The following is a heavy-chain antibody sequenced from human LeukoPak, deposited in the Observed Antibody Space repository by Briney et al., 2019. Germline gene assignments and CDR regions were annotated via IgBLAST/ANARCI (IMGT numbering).Heavy chain of an antibody. CDR1: GYTFTSYY. CDR2: INPSGGST. J-gene: IGHJ6*03. V-gene: IGHV1-46*01. D-gene: IGHD3-10*01. Sequence: ASVKVSCKASGYTFTSYYMHWVRQAPGQGLEWMGVINPSGGSTSSAQKFQGRVNMTRDTSTSTVYMELSSLRSEDTAVYYCARDSPDYYGSGSYYSDGWANYYYYYMDVWGKGTTVTISS. CDR3: ARDSPDYYGSGSYYSDGWANYYYYYMDV.